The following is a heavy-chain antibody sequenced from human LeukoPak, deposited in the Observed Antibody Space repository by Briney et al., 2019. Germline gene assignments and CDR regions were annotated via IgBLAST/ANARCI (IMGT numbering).Heavy chain of an antibody. J-gene: IGHJ5*02. CDR1: GGTFSSYA. CDR3: ARGSPKITIFGVVISYWFDP. CDR2: IIPIFGTA. V-gene: IGHV1-69*05. Sequence: SVKVSCKASGGTFSSYAISWVRQAPGQGLEWMGGIIPIFGTANYAQKFQGRVTITTDESTSTAYMELSSLRSEDTAVYYCARGSPKITIFGVVISYWFDPWGQGTLVTVSS. D-gene: IGHD3-3*01.